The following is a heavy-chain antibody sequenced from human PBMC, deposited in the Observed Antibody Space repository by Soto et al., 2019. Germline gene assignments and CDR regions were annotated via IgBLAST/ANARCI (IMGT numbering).Heavy chain of an antibody. Sequence: GGSLRLSCAASGFTFSSYGMHWVRQAPGKGLEWVAVISYDGSNKYYADSVKGRFTISRDNSKNTLYLQMNSLRAEDTAVYYCAKDLGAPGGYYYYYYGMDVWGQGTTVTVSS. D-gene: IGHD1-26*01. CDR2: ISYDGSNK. CDR1: GFTFSSYG. V-gene: IGHV3-30*18. J-gene: IGHJ6*02. CDR3: AKDLGAPGGYYYYYYGMDV.